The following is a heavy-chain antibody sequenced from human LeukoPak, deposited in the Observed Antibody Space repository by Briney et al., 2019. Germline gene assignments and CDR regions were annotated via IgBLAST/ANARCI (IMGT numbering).Heavy chain of an antibody. V-gene: IGHV1-46*01. CDR3: ARDGMATIRGFDY. J-gene: IGHJ4*02. D-gene: IGHD5-24*01. CDR2: INPSGGST. CDR1: RYTFTTYY. Sequence: ASVKVSCKASRYTFTTYYMHWVPQAPGQGVERMGLINPSGGSTSYAQTFQGRVTMTRDTSTSTVYMELSSLRSEDTAVYYCARDGMATIRGFDYWGQGTLVTVSS.